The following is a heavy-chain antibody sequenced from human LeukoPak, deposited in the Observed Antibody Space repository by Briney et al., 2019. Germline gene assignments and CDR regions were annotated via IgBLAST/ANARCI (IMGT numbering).Heavy chain of an antibody. Sequence: GRSLRLSCAASGFTFSSYGMHWVRQAPGKGLEWVAVIWYGGSKKYYADSVQGRFTISRDNSKNTLYLQMNSLRADDTAVYYCARGYGGNSGYFDYWGQGTLVTVSS. CDR3: ARGYGGNSGYFDY. CDR2: IWYGGSKK. D-gene: IGHD4-23*01. CDR1: GFTFSSYG. V-gene: IGHV3-33*08. J-gene: IGHJ4*02.